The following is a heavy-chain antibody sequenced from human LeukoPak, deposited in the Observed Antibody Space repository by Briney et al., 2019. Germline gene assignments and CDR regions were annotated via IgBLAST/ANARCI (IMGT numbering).Heavy chain of an antibody. D-gene: IGHD3-22*01. CDR2: ISAYNGNT. Sequence: ASVKVSCXASGYTFTSYGISWVRQAPGQGLAWMGWISAYNGNTNYAQKLQGRVTMTTDTSTSTAYMELRSLRSDDTAVYYCARGLKALYYYDSSGYDYWGQGTLVTVSS. CDR3: ARGLKALYYYDSSGYDY. V-gene: IGHV1-18*01. CDR1: GYTFTSYG. J-gene: IGHJ4*02.